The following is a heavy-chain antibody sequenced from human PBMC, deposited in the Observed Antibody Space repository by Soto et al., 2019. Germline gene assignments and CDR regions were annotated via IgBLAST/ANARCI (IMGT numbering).Heavy chain of an antibody. D-gene: IGHD2-21*01. CDR2: VSYSGST. CDR3: ARDRAASAKVVIYX. J-gene: IGHJ4*02. Sequence: SETLSLTCTVSGGSITSHYWSWIRQPPGKRLEWIGYVSYSGSTNYNPSLKSLVTISTDTSKNQFSLKLSSVTAADTAVYYCARDRAASAKVVIYXWGQGTLFTVSX. CDR1: GGSITSHY. V-gene: IGHV4-59*11.